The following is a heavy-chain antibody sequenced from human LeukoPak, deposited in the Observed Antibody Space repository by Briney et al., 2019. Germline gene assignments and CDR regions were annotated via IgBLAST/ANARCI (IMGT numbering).Heavy chain of an antibody. Sequence: SVKVSCKASGGTFSSYAISWVRQAPGQGLEWMGGIIPIFGTANYAQKFQGRVTITTDESTSTAYMELSSLRSEDTAVYYCARDYFDYYDSSGYGWFDPWGQGTLVTVSS. D-gene: IGHD3-22*01. CDR1: GGTFSSYA. V-gene: IGHV1-69*05. J-gene: IGHJ5*02. CDR3: ARDYFDYYDSSGYGWFDP. CDR2: IIPIFGTA.